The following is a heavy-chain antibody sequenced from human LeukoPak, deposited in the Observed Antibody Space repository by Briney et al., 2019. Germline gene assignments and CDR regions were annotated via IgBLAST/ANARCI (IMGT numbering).Heavy chain of an antibody. CDR1: GGSISSYY. Sequence: SETLSLTCTVSGGSISSYYWSWIRQPPGKGLEWIGYIYYSGSTYYNPSLKSRVTISVDTSKNQFSLKLSSVTAADTAVYYCARPTPTMIVEKWGQGTLVTVSS. CDR2: IYYSGST. V-gene: IGHV4-59*08. CDR3: ARPTPTMIVEK. J-gene: IGHJ4*02. D-gene: IGHD3-22*01.